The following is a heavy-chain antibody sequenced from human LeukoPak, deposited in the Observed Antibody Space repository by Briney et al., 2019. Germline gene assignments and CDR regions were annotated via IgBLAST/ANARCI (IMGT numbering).Heavy chain of an antibody. Sequence: GGSLRLSCAASGFTFSSYSMNRVRQAPGKGLEWVSSISSSSSYIYYADSVKGRFTISRDNAKNSLYLQMNSLRAEDTAVYYCARDQLNYYDSSGYLSGAFDIWGQGTMVTVSS. CDR1: GFTFSSYS. CDR2: ISSSSSYI. CDR3: ARDQLNYYDSSGYLSGAFDI. D-gene: IGHD3-22*01. V-gene: IGHV3-21*01. J-gene: IGHJ3*02.